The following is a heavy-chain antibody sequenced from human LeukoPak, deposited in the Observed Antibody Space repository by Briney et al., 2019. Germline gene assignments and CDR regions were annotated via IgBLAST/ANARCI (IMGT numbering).Heavy chain of an antibody. D-gene: IGHD3-10*01. CDR1: GFTFSSYE. CDR2: ISSSGSTI. V-gene: IGHV3-48*03. J-gene: IGHJ4*02. CDR3: AREGEDYYGSGSYPADY. Sequence: PGGSLRLSCAASGFTFSSYEMNWVRQAPGKGLEWVSYISSSGSTIYYADSVKGRFTISRDNAKNSLYLQMNSLRAEDTAVYYCAREGEDYYGSGSYPADYWGQGTLVTVSS.